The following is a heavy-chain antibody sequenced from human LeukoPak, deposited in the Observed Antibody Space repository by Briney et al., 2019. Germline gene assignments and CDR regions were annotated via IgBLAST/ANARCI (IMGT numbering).Heavy chain of an antibody. J-gene: IGHJ3*02. CDR1: GFTFSSYA. V-gene: IGHV3-23*01. CDR3: AKDRYYDILTGYPSDAFDI. D-gene: IGHD3-9*01. CDR2: ISGSGGST. Sequence: PGGSLRLSCAASGFTFSSYAMSWVRQAPGKGLEWGSAISGSGGSTYYADSVKGRFTISRDNSKNTLYLQMNSLRAEDTAVYYCAKDRYYDILTGYPSDAFDIWGQGTMVTVSS.